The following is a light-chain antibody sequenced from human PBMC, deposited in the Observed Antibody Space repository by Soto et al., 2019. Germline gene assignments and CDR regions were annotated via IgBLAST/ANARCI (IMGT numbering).Light chain of an antibody. CDR3: QRNFSTPLT. CDR1: QSISSY. J-gene: IGKJ4*01. CDR2: AAS. V-gene: IGKV1-39*01. Sequence: DIQMTQSPSSLSASVGDRVTITCRASQSISSYLHWYQQKPGKAPQLLIYAASSLQSGDPSRFSGSGSGTDFTLTISSLQPEDFATYYCQRNFSTPLTFGGGTKVEIK.